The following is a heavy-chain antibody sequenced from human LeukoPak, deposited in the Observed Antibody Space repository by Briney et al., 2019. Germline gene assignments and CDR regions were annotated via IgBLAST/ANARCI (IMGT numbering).Heavy chain of an antibody. CDR3: AVGLGD. CDR1: GFTFSNYW. D-gene: IGHD3-10*01. J-gene: IGHJ4*02. Sequence: GGSLRLSCAASGFTFSNYWMSWVRQAPGKGLEWVANIKQDASEIYYVGSVKGRFIISRDNAKNSLFLQMNSLRAEDTAVYYCAVGLGDWGQGTLVTVSS. CDR2: IKQDASEI. V-gene: IGHV3-7*03.